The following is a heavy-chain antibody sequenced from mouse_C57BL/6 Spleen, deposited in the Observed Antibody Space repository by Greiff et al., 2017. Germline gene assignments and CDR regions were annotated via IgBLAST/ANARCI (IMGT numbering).Heavy chain of an antibody. CDR2: IHPNSGST. J-gene: IGHJ3*01. V-gene: IGHV1-64*01. CDR1: GYTFTSYW. D-gene: IGHD1-1*01. Sequence: VQLQQSGAELVKPGASVKLSCKASGYTFTSYWMHWVKQRPGQGLEWIGMIHPNSGSTNYNEKFKSKATLTVDKSSSTAYMQHSSLTSEDSAVYDCAREGTSYGSSYGAYWGQGTLVTVSA. CDR3: AREGTSYGSSYGAY.